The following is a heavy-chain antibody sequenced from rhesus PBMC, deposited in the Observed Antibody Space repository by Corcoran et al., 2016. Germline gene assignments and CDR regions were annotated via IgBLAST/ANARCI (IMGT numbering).Heavy chain of an antibody. CDR2: RSGSSVTT. CDR3: ARGRLAAAGLDY. V-gene: IGHV4-65*01. Sequence: QVQLQESGPGLVKPSETLSLTCAVSGGSISSSNWWSWIRQPPGKGLEWIGYRSGSSVTTSYNPSLKGRFTISTDTSKHPFSLKLSSVTAADTAVYYCARGRLAAAGLDYWGQGVLVTVSS. CDR1: GGSISSSNW. J-gene: IGHJ4*01. D-gene: IGHD6S26*01.